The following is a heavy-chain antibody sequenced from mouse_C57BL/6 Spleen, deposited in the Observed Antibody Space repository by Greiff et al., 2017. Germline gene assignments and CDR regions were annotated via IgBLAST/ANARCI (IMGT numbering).Heavy chain of an antibody. Sequence: EVKLVESGGGLVQPGGSLKLSCAASGFTFSDYGMAWVRQAPRKGPEWVAFISNLAYSIYYADTVTGRFTISRENAKNTLYLEMSRLRSEDTAMYYCASAYGNSQAWLAYWGQGTLVTVSA. CDR1: GFTFSDYG. D-gene: IGHD1-1*01. J-gene: IGHJ3*01. V-gene: IGHV5-15*01. CDR3: ASAYGNSQAWLAY. CDR2: ISNLAYSI.